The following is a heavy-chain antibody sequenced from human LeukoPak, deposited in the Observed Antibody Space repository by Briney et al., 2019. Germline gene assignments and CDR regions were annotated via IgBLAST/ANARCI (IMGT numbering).Heavy chain of an antibody. V-gene: IGHV3-23*01. CDR3: AQTVVTPVEYYFDY. J-gene: IGHJ4*02. D-gene: IGHD2-21*02. CDR1: GFTFSSYA. Sequence: PGGSLRLSCAASGFTFSSYAMSWVRQAPGKGLEWVSAISGSGGSTYYADSVKGRFTISRDNSKNTLYLQMNSLRAEDTAAYYCAQTVVTPVEYYFDYWGQGTLVTVSS. CDR2: ISGSGGST.